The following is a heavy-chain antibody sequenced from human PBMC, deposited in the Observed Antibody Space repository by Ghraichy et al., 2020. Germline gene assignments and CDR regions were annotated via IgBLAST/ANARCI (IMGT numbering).Heavy chain of an antibody. CDR1: VFTFDGYP. J-gene: IGHJ3*01. V-gene: IGHV3-23*01. Sequence: GESLNISCAVSVFTFDGYPMTWVRQAPGKGLEWVSTLGADGRSTFYADSVKGRFTISRDKSKRTMYLQMNSLRADDTAVYYCAKEGGRLGEGAFDVWGQGTKVTVSS. D-gene: IGHD3-10*01. CDR3: AKEGGRLGEGAFDV. CDR2: LGADGRST.